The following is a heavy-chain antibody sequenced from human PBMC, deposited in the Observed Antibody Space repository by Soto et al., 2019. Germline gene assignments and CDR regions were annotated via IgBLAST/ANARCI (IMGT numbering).Heavy chain of an antibody. CDR2: INHSGST. J-gene: IGHJ4*02. D-gene: IGHD6-13*01. Sequence: SETLSLTCAGYGGSFSGYYWSWIRQPPGKGLEWIGEINHSGSTNYNPSLKSRVTISVDTSKNQFSLKLSSVTAANTAVYYCARVGDSSSWYRFDYWGQGTLVTVSS. CDR3: ARVGDSSSWYRFDY. CDR1: GGSFSGYY. V-gene: IGHV4-34*01.